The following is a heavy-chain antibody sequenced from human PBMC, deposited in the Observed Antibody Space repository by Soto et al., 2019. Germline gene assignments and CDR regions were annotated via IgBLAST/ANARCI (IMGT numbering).Heavy chain of an antibody. CDR2: IYYSGST. CDR1: GGSISSYY. Sequence: SETLSLTCTVSGGSISSYYWSWIRQPPGKGLEWIGYIYYSGSTNYNPSLKGRVTISVDTSKNQFSLKLSSVTAAGTAVYYCARHPPSDYDSSGPGIYWGQGTLVTVSS. CDR3: ARHPPSDYDSSGPGIY. J-gene: IGHJ4*02. D-gene: IGHD3-22*01. V-gene: IGHV4-59*08.